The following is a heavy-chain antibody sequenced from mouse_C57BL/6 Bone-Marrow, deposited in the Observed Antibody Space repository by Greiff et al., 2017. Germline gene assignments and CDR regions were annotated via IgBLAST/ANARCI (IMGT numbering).Heavy chain of an antibody. Sequence: VKLQESGPGLVAPSQSLSITCTVSGFSLTSYGVHWVRQPPGKGLEWLGVIWAGGSTNYNSALMSRLSISKDNSKSQVFLKMNSLQTDDTAMYYCARTGTGYFDVWGAGTTVTVSS. CDR1: GFSLTSYG. V-gene: IGHV2-9*02. CDR3: ARTGTGYFDV. D-gene: IGHD4-1*01. J-gene: IGHJ1*01. CDR2: IWAGGST.